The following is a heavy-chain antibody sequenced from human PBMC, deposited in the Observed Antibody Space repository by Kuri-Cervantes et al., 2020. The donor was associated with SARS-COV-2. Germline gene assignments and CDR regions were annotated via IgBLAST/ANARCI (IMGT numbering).Heavy chain of an antibody. CDR3: ARDPIVVDYNWFDP. CDR1: GYTFTSYG. J-gene: IGHJ5*02. D-gene: IGHD2-2*01. V-gene: IGHV1-18*01. CDR2: ISAYNGNT. Sequence: ASVKVSCKASGYTFTSYGISWVRQAPGQGLEWMGWISAYNGNTNYAQKLQGRVTMTTDTSTSTAYMELRSLRSDDTAVYYRARDPIVVDYNWFDPWGQGTLVTVSS.